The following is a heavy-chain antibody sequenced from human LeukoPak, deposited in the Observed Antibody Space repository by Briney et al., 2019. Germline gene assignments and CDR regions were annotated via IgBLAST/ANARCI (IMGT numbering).Heavy chain of an antibody. J-gene: IGHJ6*03. CDR3: LVAPRYYYYYYMDV. CDR1: GGSISSYY. V-gene: IGHV4-59*04. D-gene: IGHD2-8*02. Sequence: PSETLSLTCTVSGGSISSYYWSWIRQPPGKGLEWIGSIYYSGSTYYNPSLKSRVTISVDTSKNQFSLKLSSVTAADTAVYYPLVAPRYYYYYYMDVWGKGTTVTVSS. CDR2: IYYSGST.